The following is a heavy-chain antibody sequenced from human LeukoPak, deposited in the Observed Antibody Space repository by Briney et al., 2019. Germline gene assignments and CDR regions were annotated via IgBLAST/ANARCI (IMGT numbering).Heavy chain of an antibody. V-gene: IGHV1-2*02. Sequence: ASVKVSCKASGYTFTGYYMHWVRQAPGQGLEWMGWINPNSGGTNYAQKFQGRVTMTRDTSISTAYMELSRLRSDDTAVYYLAEFYYYDYSCFNWGQGTLVTVSS. J-gene: IGHJ4*02. CDR2: INPNSGGT. CDR3: AEFYYYDYSCFN. D-gene: IGHD3-22*01. CDR1: GYTFTGYY.